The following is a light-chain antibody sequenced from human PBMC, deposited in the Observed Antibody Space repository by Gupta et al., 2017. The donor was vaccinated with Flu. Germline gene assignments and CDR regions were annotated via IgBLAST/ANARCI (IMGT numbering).Light chain of an antibody. V-gene: IGKV2D-29*01. Sequence: EIVMTQVPLSLSVSPGQSASISCKSSQSLVHTDGNTHLNWYLQRPGQPPQLLIYEVSRRFSGVPDRFSGSGSGTDFTLEISRLEADDVGIYYCMQSRQRPLTFGGGTKVEIK. CDR1: QSLVHTDGNTH. J-gene: IGKJ4*01. CDR3: MQSRQRPLT. CDR2: EVS.